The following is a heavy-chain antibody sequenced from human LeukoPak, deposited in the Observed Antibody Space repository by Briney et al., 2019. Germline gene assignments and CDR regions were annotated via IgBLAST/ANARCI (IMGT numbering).Heavy chain of an antibody. Sequence: PGGSLRLSCAASGFTVSSNYMSWVRQAPGKGLEWVSVIYSGGSTYYADSVKGRFTISRDNSKNTLYLQINSLRAEDTAVYYCARGGTVTPFDYWGQGTLVTVSS. CDR2: IYSGGST. CDR3: ARGGTVTPFDY. V-gene: IGHV3-53*01. CDR1: GFTVSSNY. D-gene: IGHD4-11*01. J-gene: IGHJ4*02.